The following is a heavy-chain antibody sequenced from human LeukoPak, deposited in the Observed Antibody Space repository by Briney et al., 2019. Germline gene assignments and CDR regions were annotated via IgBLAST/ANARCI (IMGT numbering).Heavy chain of an antibody. CDR1: GGSISSSSYY. J-gene: IGHJ4*02. D-gene: IGHD3-22*01. CDR3: ARLPLLDYYDSSGYYRDY. V-gene: IGHV4-39*02. CDR2: IYYSGST. Sequence: KPSETLSLTCTVSGGSISSSSYYWGWIRQPPGKGLEWIGSIYYSGSTYYNPSLKSRFTISVDRSKNHFSLKLSSVPAADTAVYYCARLPLLDYYDSSGYYRDYWGQGTLVTVSS.